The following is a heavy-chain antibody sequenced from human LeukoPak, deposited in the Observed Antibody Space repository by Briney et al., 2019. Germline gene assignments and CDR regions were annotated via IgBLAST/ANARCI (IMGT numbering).Heavy chain of an antibody. V-gene: IGHV4-59*08. CDR2: IYYSGST. CDR3: GRHDLSHFFDY. J-gene: IGHJ4*02. CDR1: GGSISSYY. D-gene: IGHD2/OR15-2a*01. Sequence: SETLSLTCTVSGGSISSYYWSWIRQPPGKGLEWIGYIYYSGSTNYNPSLKSRVTISVDTPKNQFSLKLSSVTAADTAVYYCGRHDLSHFFDYWGQGTLVTVSS.